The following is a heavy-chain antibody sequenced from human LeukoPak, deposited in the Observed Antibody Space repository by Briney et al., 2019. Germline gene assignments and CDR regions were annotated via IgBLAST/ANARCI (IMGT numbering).Heavy chain of an antibody. J-gene: IGHJ4*02. CDR2: ISYDGSNK. Sequence: GGSLRLSCAASGFTFSSYAMHWVRQAPGKGLEWVAVISYDGSNKYYADSVKGRFTTSRDNSKNTLYLQMNRLRAQDTAVYYCARGSPNYDFWSGDFDWLLSGPDYWGQGTLVTVSS. V-gene: IGHV3-30-3*01. CDR3: ARGSPNYDFWSGDFDWLLSGPDY. D-gene: IGHD3-3*01. CDR1: GFTFSSYA.